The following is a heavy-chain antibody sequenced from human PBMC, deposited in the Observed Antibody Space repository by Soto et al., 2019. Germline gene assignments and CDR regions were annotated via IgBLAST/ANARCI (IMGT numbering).Heavy chain of an antibody. D-gene: IGHD3-10*01. V-gene: IGHV3-74*01. CDR2: INSVGSST. CDR1: GFTFGSYW. CDR3: AREWLTRPRGAFDI. Sequence: GGCLRLSCAASGFTFGSYWMHWIRQAPGKGLVWVSRINSVGSSTSYAASVKGRFTISRDNAKNTLYLQMNSLRAEDTAVYYCAREWLTRPRGAFDIWGQGTMVTVSS. J-gene: IGHJ3*02.